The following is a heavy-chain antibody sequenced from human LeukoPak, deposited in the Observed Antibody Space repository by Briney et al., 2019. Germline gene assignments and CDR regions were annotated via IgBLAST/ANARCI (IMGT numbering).Heavy chain of an antibody. CDR3: AREAPIPRRIAVAGTFFDY. D-gene: IGHD6-19*01. CDR1: GRSISSYY. Sequence: SETLSLTCTVSGRSISSYYWSWIRQPPGKGLEWIGYIYYSGSTNYNPSLKSRVTISVDTSKNQFSLKLSSVTAADTAVYYCAREAPIPRRIAVAGTFFDYWGQGTLVTVSS. V-gene: IGHV4-59*01. J-gene: IGHJ4*02. CDR2: IYYSGST.